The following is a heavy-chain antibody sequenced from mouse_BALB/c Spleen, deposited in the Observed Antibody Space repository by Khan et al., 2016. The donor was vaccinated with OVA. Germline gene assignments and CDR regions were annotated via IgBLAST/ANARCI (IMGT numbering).Heavy chain of an antibody. V-gene: IGHV5-6*02. CDR1: GFTFSTYG. CDR3: ARLAYYYNSEGFAY. J-gene: IGHJ3*01. CDR2: ISSGGHYT. Sequence: DVRLVESGGDLVKTGGSLKLSCAASGFTFSTYGMSWVRQTPDKRLEWVATISSGGHYTYYIDSVKGRFTISRDNAKNILYLQMTSLRSEDTAMYYWARLAYYYNSEGFAYWGQGTLVTVSA. D-gene: IGHD1-1*02.